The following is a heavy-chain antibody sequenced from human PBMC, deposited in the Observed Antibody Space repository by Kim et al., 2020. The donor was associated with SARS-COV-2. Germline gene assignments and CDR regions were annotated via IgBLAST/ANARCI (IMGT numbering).Heavy chain of an antibody. D-gene: IGHD6-13*01. J-gene: IGHJ4*02. CDR2: ISWNSGSI. CDR3: AKDRGAAAGILGHFDY. V-gene: IGHV3-9*01. Sequence: GGSLRLSCAASGFTFDDYAMHWVRQAPGKGLEWVSGISWNSGSIGYADSVKGRFTISRDNAKNSLYLQMNSLRAEDTALYYCAKDRGAAAGILGHFDYWGQGTLVTVSS. CDR1: GFTFDDYA.